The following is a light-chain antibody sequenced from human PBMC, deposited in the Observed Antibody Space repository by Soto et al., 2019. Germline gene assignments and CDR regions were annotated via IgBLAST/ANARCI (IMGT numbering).Light chain of an antibody. CDR2: DDS. J-gene: IGLJ3*02. CDR3: QVWDSSSDHWL. Sequence: SYVPTQPPSVSVAPRQTARFTCGGNNIGSKSVHWYQHRPGQAPVLVVYDDSDRPSGIPERFSGSNSGNTATLTISRVEAGDEADYYCQVWDSSSDHWLFGGGTKLTVL. CDR1: NIGSKS. V-gene: IGLV3-21*02.